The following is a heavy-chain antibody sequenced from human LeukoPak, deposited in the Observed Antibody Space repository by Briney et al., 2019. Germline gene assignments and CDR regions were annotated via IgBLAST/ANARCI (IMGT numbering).Heavy chain of an antibody. J-gene: IGHJ4*02. CDR2: IGKSGHT. Sequence: GGSLRLSCAASGFTFSSYDMHWVRQVTGKGLEWVSGIGKSGHTYYAGSVKGRFTISRENAKNSLYLQMNDLRAGDTAVYYCARGAEGRNYWGQGTLVTVSS. CDR3: ARGAEGRNY. CDR1: GFTFSSYD. V-gene: IGHV3-13*01.